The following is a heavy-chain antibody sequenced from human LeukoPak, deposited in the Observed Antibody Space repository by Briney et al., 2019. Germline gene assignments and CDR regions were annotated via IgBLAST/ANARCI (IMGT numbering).Heavy chain of an antibody. Sequence: PSETLSLTCTVSGGSISSGDYYWSWIRQPPGKGLEWIGYIYYSGSTYYNPSLKSRVTISVDTSKNQFSLKLSSVTAADTAVYYCAREPPTFWSGYSDACDIWGQGTMVTVSS. CDR3: AREPPTFWSGYSDACDI. CDR1: GGSISSGDYY. V-gene: IGHV4-30-4*08. D-gene: IGHD3-3*01. J-gene: IGHJ3*02. CDR2: IYYSGST.